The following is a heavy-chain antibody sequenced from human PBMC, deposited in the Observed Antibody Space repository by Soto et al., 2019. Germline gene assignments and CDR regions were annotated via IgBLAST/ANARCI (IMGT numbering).Heavy chain of an antibody. Sequence: PSQTLSLTCAISVDSVSSNSAAWNWISQSPARGLEWLGRTYYRSKWYNDYVVSMKSRISINPDTSKNQFSLQLNSVTPEDTAVYYCARGNDSSFDSWGEGSPVTVSS. CDR1: VDSVSSNSAA. CDR3: ARGNDSSFDS. V-gene: IGHV6-1*01. CDR2: TYYRSKWYN. D-gene: IGHD1-1*01. J-gene: IGHJ4*02.